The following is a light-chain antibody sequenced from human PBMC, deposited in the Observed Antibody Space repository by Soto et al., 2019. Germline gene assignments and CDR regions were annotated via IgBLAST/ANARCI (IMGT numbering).Light chain of an antibody. V-gene: IGKV1-39*01. CDR2: SAS. J-gene: IGKJ1*01. CDR1: QTISGF. CDR3: QQSYTTLGT. Sequence: DIQMTQSPSSLTAFVGDRVTITCRASQTISGFLNWYQQKPGKAPGLLIYSASTLQGGVPSRFSVSGSGTEFTLTISSLQPEDFATYYCQQSYTTLGTFGQGTTVEIK.